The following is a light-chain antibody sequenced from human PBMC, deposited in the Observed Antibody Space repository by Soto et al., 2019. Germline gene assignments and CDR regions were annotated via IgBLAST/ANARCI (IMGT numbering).Light chain of an antibody. Sequence: EIVLTQSPGTPSLSPGERATLSCRASQSVSSSYLAWYQQKPGQAPRLLIYGASSRATGIPDRFSGSGSGTHFTLTINSLQPEDFATYYCQQNYSPPPVTFGQGTRLEIK. CDR1: QSVSSSY. J-gene: IGKJ5*01. V-gene: IGKV3-20*01. CDR3: QQNYSPPPVT. CDR2: GAS.